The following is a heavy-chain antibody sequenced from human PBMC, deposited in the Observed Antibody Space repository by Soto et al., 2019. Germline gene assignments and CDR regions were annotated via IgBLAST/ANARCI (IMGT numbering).Heavy chain of an antibody. V-gene: IGHV1-8*01. Sequence: QVQLVQSGAEVREPGASVKVSCKASGYSFTSLDINWVRQTTGQGLEWMGWMQPSSGRTGYAQKFQGRVTMTRDTPINTAHMGLNSLTSDDTAFYYCARGVTAGVDHWGQGTLVTVSS. CDR2: MQPSSGRT. D-gene: IGHD1-26*01. CDR1: GYSFTSLD. J-gene: IGHJ4*02. CDR3: ARGVTAGVDH.